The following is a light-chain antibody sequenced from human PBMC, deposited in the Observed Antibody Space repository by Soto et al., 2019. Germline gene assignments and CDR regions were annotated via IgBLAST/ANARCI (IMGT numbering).Light chain of an antibody. J-gene: IGKJ2*01. CDR3: QQYNSYARNT. CDR2: KAS. Sequence: DIQMTQSPSTLSASVGDRVTITCRASQSISSWLAWYQQKPGKAPKLLIYKASSLESGGPSRFSGSGSGTEFTRTISSLQPDDFASYYCQQYNSYARNTVGQGTKLEIK. CDR1: QSISSW. V-gene: IGKV1-5*03.